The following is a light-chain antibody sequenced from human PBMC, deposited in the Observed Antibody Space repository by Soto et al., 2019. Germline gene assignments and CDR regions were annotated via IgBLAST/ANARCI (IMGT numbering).Light chain of an antibody. CDR1: QSIGIW. J-gene: IGKJ1*01. Sequence: IQMTQSPSTLSASVGDRVAITCRASQSIGIWLAWYQKKPGKAPRFLIYKASTLQTGVPLRFSGSGSGTEFTLTISRLQPDDFATYYCQQYNDYSWTFGQGTKVEIK. CDR3: QQYNDYSWT. CDR2: KAS. V-gene: IGKV1-5*03.